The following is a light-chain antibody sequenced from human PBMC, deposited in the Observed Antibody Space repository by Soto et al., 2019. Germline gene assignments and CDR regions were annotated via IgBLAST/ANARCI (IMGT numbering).Light chain of an antibody. CDR1: SSDVGGYNY. Sequence: QSALTQPASVSGSPGQSITISCTGTSSDVGGYNYVSWYQQHPGKAPKLMIYDVSNRPSGVSNRFSGSKSDNTASLTISGLQAEDEADYYCSSYTSSREVFGTGTKLTVL. CDR2: DVS. J-gene: IGLJ1*01. CDR3: SSYTSSREV. V-gene: IGLV2-14*01.